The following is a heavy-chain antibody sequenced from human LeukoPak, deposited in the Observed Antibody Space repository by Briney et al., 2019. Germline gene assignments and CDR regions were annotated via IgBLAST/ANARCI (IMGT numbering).Heavy chain of an antibody. CDR2: INYSGRS. CDR1: GDSISSDY. Sequence: PSETLSLTCNVSGDSISSDYWSWIRQPPGKGLEWIGYINYSGRSSYNPALKSRVTISVDTSSNQVSLKLRSVTAADTAVYYCARLDCSADACYNYWGQGSLFTVSS. CDR3: ARLDCSADACYNY. V-gene: IGHV4-59*08. D-gene: IGHD2-15*01. J-gene: IGHJ4*02.